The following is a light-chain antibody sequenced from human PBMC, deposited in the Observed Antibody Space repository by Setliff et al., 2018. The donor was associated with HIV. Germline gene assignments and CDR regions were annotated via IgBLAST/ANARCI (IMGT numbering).Light chain of an antibody. CDR1: SGDVGRYNL. V-gene: IGLV2-23*01. CDR3: CSNTGSNTYV. Sequence: QSALTPPASVSGSPGQSITISCTGTSGDVGRYNLVSWYQQQPGKPPKLMIYQASKRPSGVSNRFSGSKSGNTASLTISGLQAEDEADYYRCSNTGSNTYVFGTGTKVTVL. CDR2: QAS. J-gene: IGLJ1*01.